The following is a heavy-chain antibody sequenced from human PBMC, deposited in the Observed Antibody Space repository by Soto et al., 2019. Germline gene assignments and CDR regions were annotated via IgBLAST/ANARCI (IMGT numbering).Heavy chain of an antibody. CDR1: GGSINSSSYY. V-gene: IGHV4-39*01. CDR2: FYYSEYT. J-gene: IGHJ4*02. CDR3: ASRLFNSYYDDSGYYDY. Sequence: QLQLQESGPGLVKPSQTLSLTCTVSGGSINSSSYYWGWIRQPPGKGLEWIGCFYYSEYTFYNPSLKSRVTLSVDTCKNQFSVTLSSVTAADTAVYYCASRLFNSYYDDSGYYDYWGQGTLVTVSS. D-gene: IGHD3-22*01.